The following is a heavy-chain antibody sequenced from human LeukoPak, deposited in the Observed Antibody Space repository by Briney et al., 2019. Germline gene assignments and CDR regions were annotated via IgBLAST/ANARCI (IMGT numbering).Heavy chain of an antibody. Sequence: ASVKVSCKGSGYTFSSYDINWVRQATGQGLEWMGWMSPNSGNTDYAQKFQGRVTMTRDTSISTAYMELSSLREEDTAVYYCARGVDRGVEYWGQGTLVTVSS. CDR1: GYTFSSYD. CDR3: ARGVDRGVEY. J-gene: IGHJ4*02. D-gene: IGHD3-16*01. CDR2: MSPNSGNT. V-gene: IGHV1-8*01.